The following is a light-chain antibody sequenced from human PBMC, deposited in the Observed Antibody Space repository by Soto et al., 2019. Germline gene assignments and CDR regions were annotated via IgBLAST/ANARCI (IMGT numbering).Light chain of an antibody. CDR3: QQTKRFPLT. CDR1: QNVNSF. J-gene: IGKJ4*01. V-gene: IGKV1-39*01. Sequence: DIQMTQFPSSLSASVGDRVTITCRASQNVNSFLNWYQQKPGKSPRLLIYTASRLQTGVPSRFSGSGAGTDCSLTISSLQTEDFATYYCQQTKRFPLTFGGGTKVEI. CDR2: TAS.